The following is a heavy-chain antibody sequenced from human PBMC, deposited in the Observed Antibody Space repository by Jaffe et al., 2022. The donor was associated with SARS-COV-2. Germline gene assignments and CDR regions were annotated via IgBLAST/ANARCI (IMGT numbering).Heavy chain of an antibody. J-gene: IGHJ6*02. CDR2: IIPIFGTA. D-gene: IGHD2-2*01. V-gene: IGHV1-69*01. CDR3: ARGFCSSTSCYAGYYYGMDV. CDR1: GGTFSSYA. Sequence: QVQLVQSGAEVKKPGSSVKVSCKASGGTFSSYAISWVRQAPGQGLEWMGGIIPIFGTANYAQKFQGRVTITADESTSTAYMELSSLRSEDTAVYYCARGFCSSTSCYAGYYYGMDVWGQGTTVTVSS.